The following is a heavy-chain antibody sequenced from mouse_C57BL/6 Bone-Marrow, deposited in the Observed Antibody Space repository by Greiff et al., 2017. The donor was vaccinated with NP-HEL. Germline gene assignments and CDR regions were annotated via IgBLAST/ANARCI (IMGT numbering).Heavy chain of an antibody. CDR1: GYTFTSYW. CDR3: ARGLLWLRRRDYYAMDY. J-gene: IGHJ4*01. CDR2: IHPNSGSP. V-gene: IGHV1-64*01. Sequence: QVQLQQPGAELVKPGASVKLSCKASGYTFTSYWMHWVKQRPGQGLEWIGMIHPNSGSPTYNETFKSKATLTVDKSSRTAYMHLSSLTSEDSAVYYCARGLLWLRRRDYYAMDYWGQGTSVTVSS. D-gene: IGHD2-2*01.